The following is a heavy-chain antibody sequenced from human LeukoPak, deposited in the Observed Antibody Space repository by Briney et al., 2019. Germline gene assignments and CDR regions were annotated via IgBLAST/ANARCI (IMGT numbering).Heavy chain of an antibody. Sequence: GGSLRLSCAASGFTFSTFAMVWVRQPPGKGLEWVSSIFPSGGEIHYADSVRGRFTISRDNSKSTLSLQMNSLRAEDTAIYYCATYRRVLLPFESWGQGTLVTVSS. CDR1: GFTFSTFA. J-gene: IGHJ4*02. CDR3: ATYRRVLLPFES. D-gene: IGHD2-8*02. CDR2: IFPSGGEI. V-gene: IGHV3-23*01.